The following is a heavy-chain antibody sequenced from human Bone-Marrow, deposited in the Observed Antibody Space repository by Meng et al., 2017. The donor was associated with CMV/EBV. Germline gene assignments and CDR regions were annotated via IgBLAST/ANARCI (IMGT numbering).Heavy chain of an antibody. CDR2: MNPKSGNT. J-gene: IGHJ6*02. CDR3: ARSDSSSTPVGDYYYYYGLDV. CDR1: GYTFTRYV. Sequence: SVKVSCKASGYTFTRYVINWVRQATGQGLEWMGWMNPKSGNTGYAQKFQGRVTITRNTSISTAYMELSSLRSEDTAVYYCARSDSSSTPVGDYYYYYGLDVWGQGTTVTVSS. V-gene: IGHV1-8*03. D-gene: IGHD1-26*01.